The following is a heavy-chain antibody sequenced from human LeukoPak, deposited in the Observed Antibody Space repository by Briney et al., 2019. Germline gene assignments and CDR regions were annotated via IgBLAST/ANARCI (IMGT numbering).Heavy chain of an antibody. CDR2: ISSSSSYI. V-gene: IGHV3-21*01. CDR3: ARDEVAYYYDSSGYD. D-gene: IGHD3-22*01. CDR1: GFTFSSYS. J-gene: IGHJ4*02. Sequence: GGSLRLSCAGSGFTFSSYSMNWVRQAPGKGLEWVSSISSSSSYIYYADSVKGRFTISRDNAKNSLYLQMNSLRAEDTAVYYCARDEVAYYYDSSGYDWGQGTLVTVSS.